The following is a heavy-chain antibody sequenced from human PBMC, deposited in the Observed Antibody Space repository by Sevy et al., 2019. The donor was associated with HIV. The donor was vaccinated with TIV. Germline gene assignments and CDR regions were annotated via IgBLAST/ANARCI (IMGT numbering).Heavy chain of an antibody. D-gene: IGHD7-27*01. CDR1: GFTFSNFW. V-gene: IGHV3-7*01. Sequence: GGSLRLSCEVSGFTFSNFWMTWVRQSPGKGLEWVAYINQDERHINLLDSVRGRFTISRDNATNSLYLQMDSLRAEDTAIYYCARDPDWGALDRWGQGTLVTVSS. CDR3: ARDPDWGALDR. CDR2: INQDERHI. J-gene: IGHJ5*02.